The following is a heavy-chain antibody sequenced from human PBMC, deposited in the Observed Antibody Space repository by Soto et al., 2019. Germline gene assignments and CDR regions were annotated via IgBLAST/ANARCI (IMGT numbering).Heavy chain of an antibody. Sequence: SLRLSCAASGFTFSSYAMHWVRQAPGKGLEWVAVISYDGSNKYYADSVKGRFTISRDNSKNTLYLQMNSLRAEDTAVYYCARVFDPGCGGDCYSYYYYGMDVWGQGTTVTVSS. J-gene: IGHJ6*02. CDR2: ISYDGSNK. CDR1: GFTFSSYA. V-gene: IGHV3-30-3*01. CDR3: ARVFDPGCGGDCYSYYYYGMDV. D-gene: IGHD2-21*02.